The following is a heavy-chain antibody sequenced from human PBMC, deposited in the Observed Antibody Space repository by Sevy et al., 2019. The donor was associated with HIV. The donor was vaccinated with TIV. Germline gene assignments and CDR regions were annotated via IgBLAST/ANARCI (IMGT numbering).Heavy chain of an antibody. CDR3: ARDRDYYGSGTYDH. V-gene: IGHV3-21*06. CDR1: EFTFRDYT. D-gene: IGHD3-10*01. Sequence: GGSLRLSCAASEFTFRDYTMNWVRQTPGKGLGGVSYIRSGSSYIRYADSVKGRFTISRDNAENSLYLQMNSLRAEETGVYYCARDRDYYGSGTYDHWGQGTLVTVSS. CDR2: IRSGSSYI. J-gene: IGHJ4*02.